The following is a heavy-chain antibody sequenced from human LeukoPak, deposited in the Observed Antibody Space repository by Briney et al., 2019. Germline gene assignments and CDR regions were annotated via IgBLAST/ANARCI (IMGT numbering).Heavy chain of an antibody. CDR2: ISYERSNK. D-gene: IGHD3-22*01. CDR3: AKRGYYYDSSGYYSRTYFDY. J-gene: IGHJ4*02. V-gene: IGHV3-30*18. CDR1: GFTFSIYG. Sequence: PRGSLRLACVVSGFTFSIYGMHWVRQAPGKGLEWVAVISYERSNKYYADSVKGRFTISRDNSKNTMYLQMNSLRAEDTAVYYCAKRGYYYDSSGYYSRTYFDYWGQGTLVIVSS.